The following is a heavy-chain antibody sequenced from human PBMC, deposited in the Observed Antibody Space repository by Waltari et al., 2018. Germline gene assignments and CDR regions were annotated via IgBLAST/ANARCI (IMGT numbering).Heavy chain of an antibody. D-gene: IGHD3-10*01. CDR3: ARDPPQLADAFDI. CDR1: GGSISSGSYY. J-gene: IGHJ3*02. Sequence: QVQLQESGPGLVKPSETLSLTCSVSGGSISSGSYYWTWIRQPAGKGLEWIGRIYTSGCTNYNPSLRSRLTISVDTSNNQCALKLSSVTAADTAVYYCARDPPQLADAFDIWGQGTMVTVSS. V-gene: IGHV4-61*02. CDR2: IYTSGCT.